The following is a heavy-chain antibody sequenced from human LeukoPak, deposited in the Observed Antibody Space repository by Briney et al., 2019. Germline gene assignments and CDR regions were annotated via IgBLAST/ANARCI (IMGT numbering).Heavy chain of an antibody. V-gene: IGHV3-30*03. CDR1: GFTFSSYG. J-gene: IGHJ4*02. CDR2: ISYDGSNK. CDR3: ARDDFWAHDQ. Sequence: GRSLRLSCAASGFTFSSYGMHWVRQAPGKGLERVAVISYDGSNKYYADSVKGRFTISRDNSKNTLYLQMDSLRAEDTAVYYCARDDFWAHDQWGQGTLVTVSS. D-gene: IGHD3-3*01.